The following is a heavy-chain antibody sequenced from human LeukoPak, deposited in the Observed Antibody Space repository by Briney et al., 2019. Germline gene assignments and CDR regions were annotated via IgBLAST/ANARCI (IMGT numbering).Heavy chain of an antibody. CDR3: ATTGGDIYYYYTDV. D-gene: IGHD3-16*01. V-gene: IGHV1-69*13. J-gene: IGHJ6*03. Sequence: ASVKVSCKASGDTFSRYAISWVRQAPGQGLEWMGGIIPVLSTANYAQKFQDRVTITADESTSTTYMELSSLKSEDTAVYYCATTGGDIYYYYTDVWGKGTTVTISS. CDR2: IIPVLSTA. CDR1: GDTFSRYA.